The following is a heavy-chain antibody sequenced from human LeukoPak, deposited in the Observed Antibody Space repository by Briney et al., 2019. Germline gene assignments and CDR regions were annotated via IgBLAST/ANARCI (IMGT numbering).Heavy chain of an antibody. CDR1: GYTLTELS. V-gene: IGHV1-24*01. J-gene: IGHJ6*03. CDR3: ATAVSRDGYNVDYYYYMDV. Sequence: GASVKVSCKVSGYTLTELSMDWVQQAPGKGPEWVGGFDPEYGETIYAQKFQGRVTMTEDASTDTAYMELSSLRSEDTAVYYCATAVSRDGYNVDYYYYMDVWGKGTTVTVSS. CDR2: FDPEYGET. D-gene: IGHD5-24*01.